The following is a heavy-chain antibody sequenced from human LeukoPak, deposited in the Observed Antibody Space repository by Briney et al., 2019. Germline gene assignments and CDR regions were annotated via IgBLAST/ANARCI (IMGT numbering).Heavy chain of an antibody. CDR1: GGSISSGSYY. V-gene: IGHV4-61*02. CDR3: ARGVRGVNDAFDI. CDR2: MYTSGSS. D-gene: IGHD3-10*01. Sequence: SETLSLTCTVSGGSISSGSYYWSWIRQPAGKGLEWIGRMYTSGSSNYNPSLKSRVTISVDTSKNQFSLNLNSVTAADTAVYYCARGVRGVNDAFDIWGQGTMVTVSS. J-gene: IGHJ3*02.